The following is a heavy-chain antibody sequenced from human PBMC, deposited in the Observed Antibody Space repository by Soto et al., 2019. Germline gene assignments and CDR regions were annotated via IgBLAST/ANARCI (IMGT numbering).Heavy chain of an antibody. J-gene: IGHJ4*02. V-gene: IGHV4-34*01. CDR2: INHSGST. Sequence: PSETLSLTCAVYGGSFSGYYWSWIRQPPGKGLEWIGEINHSGSTNYNPSLKSRVTISVDTSKNQFSLKLSSVTAADTAVYYCASGSSSSGVFDYWGQGTLVTVSS. D-gene: IGHD6-6*01. CDR3: ASGSSSSGVFDY. CDR1: GGSFSGYY.